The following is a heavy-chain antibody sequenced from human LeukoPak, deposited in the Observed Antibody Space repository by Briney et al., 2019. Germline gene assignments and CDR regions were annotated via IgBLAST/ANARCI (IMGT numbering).Heavy chain of an antibody. CDR2: IMPVLDTG. J-gene: IGHJ6*04. V-gene: IGHV1-69*06. CDR3: AARDNGNDLLSYHGMDV. CDR1: GGSLRRYV. Sequence: SVNVSCKASGGSLRRYVFAWVRQAPGQGLEWMGGIMPVLDTGSYAQGFQGRVTITADRSTSTAYMELRSLRPEDTALYYCAARDNGNDLLSYHGMDVWGNGTTVTVSS. D-gene: IGHD1-1*01.